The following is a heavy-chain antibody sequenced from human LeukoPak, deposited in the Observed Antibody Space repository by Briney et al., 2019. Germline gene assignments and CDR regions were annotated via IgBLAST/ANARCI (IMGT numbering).Heavy chain of an antibody. Sequence: PSETLSLTCTVSGGSISSSSYYWGWIRQPPGKGLEWIGSIYYSGSTYYNPSLKSRVTISVDTSKNQFSLKLSSVTAADTAVYYCARLGTVRPFDYWGQGTLVTVSS. V-gene: IGHV4-39*01. CDR1: GGSISSSSYY. J-gene: IGHJ4*02. D-gene: IGHD4-17*01. CDR2: IYYSGST. CDR3: ARLGTVRPFDY.